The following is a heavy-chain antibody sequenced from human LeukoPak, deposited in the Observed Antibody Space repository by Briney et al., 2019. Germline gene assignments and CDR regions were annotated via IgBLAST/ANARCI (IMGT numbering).Heavy chain of an antibody. Sequence: GGSLRLSCAASGFTFSSYAMTWVRQAPGKGLEWVSAISGSGGSPYYADSVKGRFTVSRDNPKNTLYLQMNSLRAEDTAVYYCAKQRDYYDSSGYYRGYYFDYWGQGTLVTVSS. D-gene: IGHD3-22*01. CDR2: ISGSGGSP. J-gene: IGHJ4*02. CDR3: AKQRDYYDSSGYYRGYYFDY. CDR1: GFTFSSYA. V-gene: IGHV3-23*01.